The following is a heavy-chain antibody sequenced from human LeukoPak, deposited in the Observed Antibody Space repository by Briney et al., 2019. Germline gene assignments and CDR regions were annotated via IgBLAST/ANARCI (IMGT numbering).Heavy chain of an antibody. J-gene: IGHJ6*02. Sequence: PGGSLRLSCAASGFAFSNYAMSWVRQAPGKGLEWVSTIRGSGGSTYYADSVKGRFTISRDNSQNTYLRMNSLRAEDTAVYYCAREARFLEWLLHYYYYGMDVWGQGTTVTVSS. D-gene: IGHD3-3*01. V-gene: IGHV3-23*01. CDR1: GFAFSNYA. CDR2: IRGSGGST. CDR3: AREARFLEWLLHYYYYGMDV.